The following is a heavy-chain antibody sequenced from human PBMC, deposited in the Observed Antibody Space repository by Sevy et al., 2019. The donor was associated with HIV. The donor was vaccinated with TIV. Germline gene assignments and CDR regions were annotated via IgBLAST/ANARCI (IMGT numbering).Heavy chain of an antibody. J-gene: IGHJ5*02. D-gene: IGHD3-10*01. CDR1: GFTFSNYA. Sequence: GGYLRLSCAASGFTFSNYAMNWVRQAPGKGLEWVSAISGSGGSTYYADSVKGRFTISRDNSKNTLYLQMNSLSAEDSAVYYCVKDLDRMVQGEWFDPWGQGTMVTVSS. CDR2: ISGSGGST. V-gene: IGHV3-23*01. CDR3: VKDLDRMVQGEWFDP.